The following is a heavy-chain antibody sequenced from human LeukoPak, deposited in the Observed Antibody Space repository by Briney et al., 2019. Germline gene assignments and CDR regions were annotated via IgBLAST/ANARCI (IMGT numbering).Heavy chain of an antibody. J-gene: IGHJ6*03. CDR3: ARGTRVIGSDYYYYYYMDV. D-gene: IGHD3-16*02. Sequence: EASVKVSCKASGYTFTSYDINWVRQATGQGLEWMGWMNPNSGNTGYAQKFQGRVTMTRNTSISTAYMELSSLRSEDTAVYYCARGTRVIGSDYYYYYYMDVSGKGTTVTVSS. CDR2: MNPNSGNT. CDR1: GYTFTSYD. V-gene: IGHV1-8*01.